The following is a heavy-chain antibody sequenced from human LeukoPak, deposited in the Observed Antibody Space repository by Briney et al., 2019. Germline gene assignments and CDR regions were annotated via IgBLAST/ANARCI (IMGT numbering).Heavy chain of an antibody. V-gene: IGHV3-23*01. CDR3: AKAGVGATVFDY. CDR2: ISSSGGST. Sequence: PGGSLRLSCAASGFTFSSYAISWVRQAPGKGLEWVSAISSSGGSTNYADSVKGRFTISRDNLKNTLYLQMNSLRAEDTAVYYCAKAGVGATVFDYWGQGTLVTVSS. D-gene: IGHD1-26*01. CDR1: GFTFSSYA. J-gene: IGHJ4*02.